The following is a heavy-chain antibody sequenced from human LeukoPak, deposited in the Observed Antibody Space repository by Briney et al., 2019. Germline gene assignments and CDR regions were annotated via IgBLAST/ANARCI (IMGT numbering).Heavy chain of an antibody. CDR1: GGSLNSY. J-gene: IGHJ5*02. CDR2: ISGSGTI. V-gene: IGHV4-4*07. CDR3: ARDSGTTGEVKFDP. D-gene: IGHD3-10*01. Sequence: PSETLSLTCTVSGGSLNSYWSWIRQPAGKGLEWIGRISGSGTITYNPALQSRLSISIDTSKNQFSLKLMSVTAADTAVYYCARDSGTTGEVKFDPWGQGTLVTVSS.